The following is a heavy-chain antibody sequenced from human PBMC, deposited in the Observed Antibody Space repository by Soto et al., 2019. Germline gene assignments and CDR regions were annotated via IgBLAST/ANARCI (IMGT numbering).Heavy chain of an antibody. CDR2: IRSKAYGGTT. V-gene: IGHV3-49*04. CDR1: GFTFGDYA. J-gene: IGHJ6*02. Sequence: PGGSLRLSCTASGFTFGDYAMSWVRQAPGKGLEWVGFIRSKAYGGTTEYAASVKGRFTISRDDSKSIAYLQMNSLKTEDTAVYYCTRVFEEVYYDFWSGYYSPLLRYYYYGMDVWGQGTTVTVSS. D-gene: IGHD3-3*01. CDR3: TRVFEEVYYDFWSGYYSPLLRYYYYGMDV.